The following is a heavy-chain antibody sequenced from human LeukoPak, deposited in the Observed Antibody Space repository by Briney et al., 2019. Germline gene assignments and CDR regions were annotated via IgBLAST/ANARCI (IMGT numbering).Heavy chain of an antibody. D-gene: IGHD3-9*01. Sequence: PSQTMSLTCTVSGGSISSGGYYWSWIRQHPGKGLEWIGYIYYSGSTYYNPSLKSRVTISVVTSKNQFSLKLSAVTAPDAAVNCCAREGVLDILTEPRDWGQGTRVTVST. CDR2: IYYSGST. CDR1: GGSISSGGYY. V-gene: IGHV4-31*03. J-gene: IGHJ4*02. CDR3: AREGVLDILTEPRD.